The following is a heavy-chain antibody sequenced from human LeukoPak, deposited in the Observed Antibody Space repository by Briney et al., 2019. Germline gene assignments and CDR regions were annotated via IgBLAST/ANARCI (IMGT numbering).Heavy chain of an antibody. Sequence: KASETLSLTCTVSGGSISSSSYYWGWIRQPPGKGLEWIGSIFHSGSTYFNPSLKSRVTISVDTSKNHLSLKLTSVTAADTAVYYCARAPHCTTTSCYEGGHYMDFWGKGTTVTVSS. CDR3: ARAPHCTTTSCYEGGHYMDF. J-gene: IGHJ6*03. CDR2: IFHSGST. D-gene: IGHD2-2*01. V-gene: IGHV4-39*02. CDR1: GGSISSSSYY.